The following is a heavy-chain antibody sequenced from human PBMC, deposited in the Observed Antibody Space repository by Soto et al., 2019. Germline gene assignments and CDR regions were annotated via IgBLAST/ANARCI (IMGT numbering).Heavy chain of an antibody. D-gene: IGHD5-12*01. J-gene: IGHJ4*02. V-gene: IGHV3-64D*06. CDR3: VKGDGYNYWFAGEGFDY. CDR2: ISSNGGST. Sequence: PGGSLRLSCSASGFTFSSYAMHWVRQAPGKGLEYVSAISSNGGSTYYADSVKGRFTISRDNSKNTLYLQMSSLRAEDTAVYYCVKGDGYNYWFAGEGFDYWGQGTLVTVSS. CDR1: GFTFSSYA.